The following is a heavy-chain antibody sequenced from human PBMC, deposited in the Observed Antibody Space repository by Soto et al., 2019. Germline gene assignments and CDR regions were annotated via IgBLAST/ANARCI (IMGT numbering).Heavy chain of an antibody. CDR3: AHKYGLTTFDY. V-gene: IGHV2-5*02. J-gene: IGHJ4*02. CDR2: IYCDDDK. D-gene: IGHD4-17*01. Sequence: QITLKESGPTLVKPTQTLTLTCTFCGFSLSTSGVGVGWICQPPGKALEWLAFIYCDDDKRYSPSLKSRLTLTKDTSKNQVVLTMTTMDPVDTATYFCAHKYGLTTFDYWGQGTLVTVSS. CDR1: GFSLSTSGVG.